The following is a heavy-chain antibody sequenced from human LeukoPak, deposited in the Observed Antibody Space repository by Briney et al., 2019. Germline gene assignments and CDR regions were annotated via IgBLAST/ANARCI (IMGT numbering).Heavy chain of an antibody. Sequence: QSGGTLRLSCAASGFTFSSYGMSWVRQAPGKGLEWVSAISGSGGSTYYADSVKGRFTISRDNSKNTLYLQMNSLRAEDTAVYYCAKSALPDYGSGSYTFDYWGQGSLVTVSS. V-gene: IGHV3-23*01. D-gene: IGHD3-10*01. J-gene: IGHJ4*02. CDR1: GFTFSSYG. CDR3: AKSALPDYGSGSYTFDY. CDR2: ISGSGGST.